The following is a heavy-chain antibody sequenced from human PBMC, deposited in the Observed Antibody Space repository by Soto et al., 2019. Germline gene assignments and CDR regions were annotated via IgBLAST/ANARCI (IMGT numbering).Heavy chain of an antibody. V-gene: IGHV1-69*13. CDR1: GGTFSSYA. CDR2: IIPIFGTA. D-gene: IGHD3-3*01. Sequence: GASVKVSCKASGGTFSSYAISWVRQAPGQGLEWMGGIIPIFGTANYAQKFQGRVTIAADESTSTAYMELSSLRSEDTAVYYCASPTIFGVEYYFDYWGQGTLVTVSS. J-gene: IGHJ4*02. CDR3: ASPTIFGVEYYFDY.